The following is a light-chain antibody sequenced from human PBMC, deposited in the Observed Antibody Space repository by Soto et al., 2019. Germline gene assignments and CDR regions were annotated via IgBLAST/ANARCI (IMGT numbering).Light chain of an antibody. Sequence: DIVMTQSPDSLAVSLGERATINCKSSQSVLYSSNNKNYLAWYQHRPGLPPKLLIYWASTRESGVPDRFSGSGSGTEFTLTISSLQAEDVAVCYCQQYFGTPPTFGQGTKVEIK. V-gene: IGKV4-1*01. CDR2: WAS. CDR3: QQYFGTPPT. CDR1: QSVLYSSNNKNY. J-gene: IGKJ1*01.